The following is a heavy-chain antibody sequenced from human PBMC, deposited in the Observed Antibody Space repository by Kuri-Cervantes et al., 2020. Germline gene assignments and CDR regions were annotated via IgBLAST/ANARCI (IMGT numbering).Heavy chain of an antibody. CDR1: GGSISSYY. D-gene: IGHD3-10*01. CDR3: ARWRGPLWFGEFPDY. J-gene: IGHJ4*02. Sequence: ESLKISCTVSGGSISSYYWSWIRQPPGKGLEWIGYIYYSGSTYYNPSLKSRVTISVDTSKNQFSLKLSSVTAADTAVYYCARWRGPLWFGEFPDYWGQGTLVTVSS. V-gene: IGHV4-59*08. CDR2: IYYSGST.